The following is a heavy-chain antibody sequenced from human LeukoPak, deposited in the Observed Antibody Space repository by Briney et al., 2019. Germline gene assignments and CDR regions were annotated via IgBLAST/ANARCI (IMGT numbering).Heavy chain of an antibody. D-gene: IGHD5-18*01. Sequence: PGRSLRLSCAASGFTFSSYAMHWVRQAPGKGLEWVAFISYDGSNKYYADSVKGRFTISRDNSKNTLYLQMNSLRAEDTAVYYCARDTAMVIDYWGQGTLVTVSS. V-gene: IGHV3-30-3*01. CDR2: ISYDGSNK. CDR1: GFTFSSYA. J-gene: IGHJ4*02. CDR3: ARDTAMVIDY.